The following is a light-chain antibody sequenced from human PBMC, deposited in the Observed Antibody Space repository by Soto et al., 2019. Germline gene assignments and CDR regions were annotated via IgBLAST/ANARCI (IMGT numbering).Light chain of an antibody. Sequence: QAVVTQEPSLTVSPGGTVTLTCGSSTGAVTSGHYPYWFQQKPGQAPRTLIYDTSNKHSWTPARFSGSLLGGKAALTLSGAQPEDEAEYYCLLSYSCAPFYVFGTGTKVTVL. CDR2: DTS. CDR3: LLSYSCAPFYV. V-gene: IGLV7-46*01. J-gene: IGLJ1*01. CDR1: TGAVTSGHY.